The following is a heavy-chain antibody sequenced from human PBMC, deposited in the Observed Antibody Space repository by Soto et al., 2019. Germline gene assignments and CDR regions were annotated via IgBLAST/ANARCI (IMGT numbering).Heavy chain of an antibody. D-gene: IGHD6-19*01. J-gene: IGHJ4*02. CDR2: ISAYNGNT. CDR1: GYTFTSYG. CDR3: ARLNQPAEAVAGFDY. Sequence: QVQLVQSGAEVKEPGASVKVSCKASGYTFTSYGISWVRQAPGQGLEWMGWISAYNGNTNYAQKLQGRVTMTTDTSTSTAYMELRSLRSDDTDVYYCARLNQPAEAVAGFDYWGQGTLVTVSS. V-gene: IGHV1-18*04.